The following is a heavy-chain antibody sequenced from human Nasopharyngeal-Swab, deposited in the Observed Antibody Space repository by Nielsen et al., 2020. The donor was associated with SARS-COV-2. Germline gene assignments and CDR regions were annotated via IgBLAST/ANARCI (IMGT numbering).Heavy chain of an antibody. Sequence: SETLSLTCTVSGGTISSYYWSWIRQPPEKGLEWIGYIYYSGSTNYNPSLKSRVTISVDTSKNQFSLKLSSVTAADTAVYYFARESPAAGTAFDIWGQGTMVTVSS. CDR2: IYYSGST. V-gene: IGHV4-59*13. CDR1: GGTISSYY. J-gene: IGHJ3*02. D-gene: IGHD6-13*01. CDR3: ARESPAAGTAFDI.